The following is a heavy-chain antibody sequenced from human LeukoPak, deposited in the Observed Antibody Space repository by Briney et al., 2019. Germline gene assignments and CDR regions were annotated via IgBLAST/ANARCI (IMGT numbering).Heavy chain of an antibody. CDR1: GFTFSRYW. J-gene: IGHJ4*02. D-gene: IGHD6-19*01. Sequence: GGSLRLSCAASGFTFSRYWMHWVRQAPGKGLVWVSRINSDGSTRYADSVKGRFSISRDNAKNTLSLQMNSLRAEDTAVYYCARGFGKIQSSGWSDYWGQGTLVTVSS. V-gene: IGHV3-74*01. CDR3: ARGFGKIQSSGWSDY. CDR2: INSDGST.